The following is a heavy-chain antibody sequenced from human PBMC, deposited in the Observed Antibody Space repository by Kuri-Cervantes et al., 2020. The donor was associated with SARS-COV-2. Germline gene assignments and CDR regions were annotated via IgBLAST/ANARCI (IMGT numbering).Heavy chain of an antibody. CDR2: IRYDGSNK. V-gene: IGHV3-30*02. D-gene: IGHD6-6*01. Sequence: GESLKISCAASGFTFSSYGMHWVRQAPGKGLEWVAFIRYDGSNKYYADSVKGRFTISRDNSKNTLYLQMNSLRAEDTAVYYCAKDQFREQLDPVDVWGKGTTVTVSS. J-gene: IGHJ6*04. CDR1: GFTFSSYG. CDR3: AKDQFREQLDPVDV.